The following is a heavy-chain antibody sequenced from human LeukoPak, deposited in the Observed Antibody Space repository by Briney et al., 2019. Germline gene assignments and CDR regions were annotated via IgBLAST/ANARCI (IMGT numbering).Heavy chain of an antibody. CDR2: IYSGFST. CDR3: ARGEDYRDYFDY. J-gene: IGHJ4*02. V-gene: IGHV3-53*01. CDR1: GFTVSSYY. D-gene: IGHD4-17*01. Sequence: TGRSLRLSCAASGFTVSSYYMSWVRQAPGKGLEWVSTIYSGFSTYYTDAVKGRFTISRDNSKNTLFLQMNGLRAEDTAVYYCARGEDYRDYFDYWGQGTLVTVSS.